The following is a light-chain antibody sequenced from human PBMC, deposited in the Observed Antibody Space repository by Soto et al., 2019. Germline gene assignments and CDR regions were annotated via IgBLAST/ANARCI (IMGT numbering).Light chain of an antibody. Sequence: QSALTQPASVSGSPGQSITISCIGTNSDIGGYNYVSWCQQHPGKAPKLMIYEVSNRPSGVSNRFSGSKSGNTASLTISGLQAEDEADYYCSSYTISTTGVLFGGGTKLTVL. V-gene: IGLV2-14*01. J-gene: IGLJ2*01. CDR2: EVS. CDR1: NSDIGGYNY. CDR3: SSYTISTTGVL.